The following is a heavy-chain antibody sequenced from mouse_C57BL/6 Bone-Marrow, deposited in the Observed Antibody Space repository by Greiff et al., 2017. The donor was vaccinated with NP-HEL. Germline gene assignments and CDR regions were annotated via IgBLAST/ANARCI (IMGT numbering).Heavy chain of an antibody. Sequence: QVQLQQSGAELARPGASVKLSCKASGYTFTSYGISWVKQRTGQGLEWIGEIYPRSGNTYYNEKFKGKATLTADKSSSTAYMELRSLTSEDSAVYFCASSLFITTVVHFDYWGQGTTLTVSS. CDR2: IYPRSGNT. CDR1: GYTFTSYG. V-gene: IGHV1-81*01. D-gene: IGHD1-1*01. J-gene: IGHJ2*01. CDR3: ASSLFITTVVHFDY.